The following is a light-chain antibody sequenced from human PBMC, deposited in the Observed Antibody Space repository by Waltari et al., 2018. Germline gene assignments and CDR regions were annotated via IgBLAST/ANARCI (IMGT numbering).Light chain of an antibody. J-gene: IGKJ2*01. CDR2: LGS. CDR3: MQALQTPYT. Sequence: VMTQYPLSLPVTPAEPASLSCRSSQSLLHSNGYNYLDWYLQKPGQSPQLLIYLGSNRASGVPDRFSGSGSGTDFTLKISRVEAEDVGVYYCMQALQTPYTFGKGTKLEIK. V-gene: IGKV2-28*01. CDR1: QSLLHSNGYNY.